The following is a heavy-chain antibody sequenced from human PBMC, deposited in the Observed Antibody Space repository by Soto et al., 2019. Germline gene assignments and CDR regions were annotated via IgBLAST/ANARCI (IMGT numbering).Heavy chain of an antibody. CDR2: ITGGGDKT. CDR1: GFTFSSYA. Sequence: GGSLRLSCAASGFTFSSYAMSWVRRAPGKGLEWVSAITGGGDKTYHADSVKGRFAISRDNSKNTVYLQMSSLRAEDTALYYCATCIAQVATTLGVFDIWGQGTMVTVSS. V-gene: IGHV3-23*01. D-gene: IGHD2-15*01. J-gene: IGHJ3*02. CDR3: ATCIAQVATTLGVFDI.